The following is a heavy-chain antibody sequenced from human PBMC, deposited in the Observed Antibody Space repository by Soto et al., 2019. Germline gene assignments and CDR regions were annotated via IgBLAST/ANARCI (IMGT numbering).Heavy chain of an antibody. D-gene: IGHD3-22*01. CDR2: ISYDGSNK. CDR1: GFTFSSYG. Sequence: GGSLRLSCAASGFTFSSYGMHWVRQAPGKGLEWVAVISYDGSNKYYADSVKGRFTISRDNSKNTLYLQMNSLRAEDTAVYYCAKAPRGPYYYDSSGYYEPFDYWGQGTLVTVSS. V-gene: IGHV3-30*18. CDR3: AKAPRGPYYYDSSGYYEPFDY. J-gene: IGHJ4*02.